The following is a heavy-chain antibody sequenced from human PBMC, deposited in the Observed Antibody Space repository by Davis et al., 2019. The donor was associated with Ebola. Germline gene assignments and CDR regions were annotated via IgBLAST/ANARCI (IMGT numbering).Heavy chain of an antibody. D-gene: IGHD6-19*01. J-gene: IGHJ6*02. V-gene: IGHV5-51*01. CDR1: GYSFTTCL. CDR3: ARRVRSGDPGMDV. CDR2: FYPADSSI. Sequence: KVSCKTSGYSFTTCLIGWVRQMPGKGLEWMGSFYPADSSIRYSPSFHGQVTISADKSISTAYLQWSSLEASDTAMYFCARRVRSGDPGMDVWGQGTTVTVSS.